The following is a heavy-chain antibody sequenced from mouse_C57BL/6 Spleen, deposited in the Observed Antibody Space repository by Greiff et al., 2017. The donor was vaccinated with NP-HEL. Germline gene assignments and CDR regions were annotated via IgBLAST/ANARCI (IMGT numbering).Heavy chain of an antibody. CDR2: ISYDGSN. CDR1: GYSITSGYY. Sequence: EVKLQESGPGLVKPSQSLSLTCSVTGYSITSGYYWNWIRQFPGNKLEWMSYISYDGSNNYNPSLKNRISITRDTSKNQFFLKLNSVTTEDTATYYCARVLDYGNWYFDVWGTGTTVTVSS. V-gene: IGHV3-6*01. J-gene: IGHJ1*03. CDR3: ARVLDYGNWYFDV. D-gene: IGHD2-1*01.